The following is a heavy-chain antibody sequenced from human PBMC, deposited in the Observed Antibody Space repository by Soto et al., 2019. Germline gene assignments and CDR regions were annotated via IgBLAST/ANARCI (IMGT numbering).Heavy chain of an antibody. Sequence: SVKVSCKASGGTFSSYAISWVRQAPGQGLEWMGGIIPIFGTANYAQKFQGRVTITADESTSTAYMELSSLRSEDTAVYYCARADGATRYHYYGMDVWGQGTTVTVSS. J-gene: IGHJ6*02. CDR1: GGTFSSYA. CDR3: ARADGATRYHYYGMDV. V-gene: IGHV1-69*13. D-gene: IGHD1-26*01. CDR2: IIPIFGTA.